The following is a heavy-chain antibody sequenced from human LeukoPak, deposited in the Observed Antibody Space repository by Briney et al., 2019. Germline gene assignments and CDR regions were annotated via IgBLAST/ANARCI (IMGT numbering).Heavy chain of an antibody. V-gene: IGHV3-20*04. Sequence: PGGSLRLSCAASGFTFDDYGMSWVRQAPGKGLEWVSGINRNGGSTGYADSVKGRFTISRDNAKNSLYLQMNSLRAEDTALYYCARYFDPYYYGSGSPSFDYWGQGTLVTVSS. D-gene: IGHD3-10*01. CDR2: INRNGGST. J-gene: IGHJ4*02. CDR1: GFTFDDYG. CDR3: ARYFDPYYYGSGSPSFDY.